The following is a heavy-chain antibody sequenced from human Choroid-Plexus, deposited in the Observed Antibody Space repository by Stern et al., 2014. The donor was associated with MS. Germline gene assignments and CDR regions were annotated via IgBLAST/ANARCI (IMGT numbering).Heavy chain of an antibody. V-gene: IGHV3-30*18. CDR2: ISYDGSDK. Sequence: QVQLVQSGGGVAQPGRPLILSCAASGFTFSNFGMHWVRQVPGKGLEWVALISYDGSDKYYADSVKGRFTIFRDNSKNTLYMHMNSLRAEDTAVYYCAKDRQWSTYFFDYWGQGSLVTVSS. CDR3: AKDRQWSTYFFDY. D-gene: IGHD2-15*01. CDR1: GFTFSNFG. J-gene: IGHJ4*02.